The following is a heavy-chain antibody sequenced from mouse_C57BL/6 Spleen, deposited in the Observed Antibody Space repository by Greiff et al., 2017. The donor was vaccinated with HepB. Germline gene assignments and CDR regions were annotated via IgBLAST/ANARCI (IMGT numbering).Heavy chain of an antibody. CDR2: IYPGDGDT. Sequence: VQLKESGPELVKPGASVKISCKASGYAFISSWMNWVKQRPGKGLEWIGRIYPGDGDTNYNGKFKGKATLTADKSSSTAYMQRSSLTAEDSAVYCCARDSPRDYYAMDYWGQGTSVTVSS. CDR3: ARDSPRDYYAMDY. D-gene: IGHD3-1*01. CDR1: GYAFISSW. J-gene: IGHJ4*01. V-gene: IGHV1-82*01.